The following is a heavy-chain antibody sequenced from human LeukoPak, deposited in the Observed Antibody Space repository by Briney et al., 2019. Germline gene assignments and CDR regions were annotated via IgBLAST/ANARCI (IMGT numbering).Heavy chain of an antibody. CDR2: IYYSGGI. V-gene: IGHV4-28*05. D-gene: IGHD1-26*01. CDR3: ARAHMNIVGATAVDY. CDR1: GYSISSSNY. J-gene: IGHJ4*02. Sequence: SETLSLTCAVSGYSISSSNYWAWIRQPPGKGLEWIGHIYYSGGIYYNPSLKSRVTMSVDTSKNQFSLKLSSVTAADTAVYYCARAHMNIVGATAVDYWGQGTLVTVSS.